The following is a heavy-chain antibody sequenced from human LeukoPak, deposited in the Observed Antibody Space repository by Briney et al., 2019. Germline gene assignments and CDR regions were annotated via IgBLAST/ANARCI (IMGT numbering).Heavy chain of an antibody. J-gene: IGHJ6*03. V-gene: IGHV4-59*01. D-gene: IGHD5-18*01. CDR3: ERTTQGGYSYGYFYYYSMDA. Sequence: PGGSLRLSCAASGFTFSSYSMNWVRQAPGKGLEWIGYIYYSGSTNYKSSLKSRVTISVDTSKNQLYLKLSSVTDADKDVYSCERTTQGGYSYGYFYYYSMDAWGKGNTVTISS. CDR2: IYYSGST. CDR1: GFTFSSYS.